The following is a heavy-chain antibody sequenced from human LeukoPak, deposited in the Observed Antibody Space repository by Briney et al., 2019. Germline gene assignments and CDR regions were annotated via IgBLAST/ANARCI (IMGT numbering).Heavy chain of an antibody. CDR3: ARDGYCSGGSCYSHY. CDR2: IIPIFGTA. J-gene: IGHJ4*02. Sequence: VASVEVSCKASGGTFSSYAISWVRQAPGQGLEWMGGIIPIFGTANYAQKFQGRVTITADESTSTAYMELSSLRSEDTAVYYCARDGYCSGGSCYSHYWGQGTLVTVSS. V-gene: IGHV1-69*01. CDR1: GGTFSSYA. D-gene: IGHD2-15*01.